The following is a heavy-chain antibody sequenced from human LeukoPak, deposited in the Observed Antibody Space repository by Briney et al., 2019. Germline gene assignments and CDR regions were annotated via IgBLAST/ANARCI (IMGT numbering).Heavy chain of an antibody. Sequence: PGGSLRLSCAASGFTFSSYSMNWVRQAPGKGLEWLSYIGSSTGTIYYADSVKGRFTVSRDNAKNSLYLQVNSLRAEDTAVYYRARGKTCSSSSCYVDAFDIWGQGTMVTVSS. CDR2: IGSSTGTI. V-gene: IGHV3-48*01. CDR3: ARGKTCSSSSCYVDAFDI. D-gene: IGHD2-2*01. J-gene: IGHJ3*02. CDR1: GFTFSSYS.